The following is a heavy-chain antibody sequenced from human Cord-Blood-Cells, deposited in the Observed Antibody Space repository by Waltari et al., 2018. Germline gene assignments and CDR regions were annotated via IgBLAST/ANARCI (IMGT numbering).Heavy chain of an antibody. J-gene: IGHJ5*02. V-gene: IGHV4-34*01. CDR2: INHSGST. CDR3: ARQRNRHPITMVRGVIMGWFDP. CDR1: GGSFSGYY. D-gene: IGHD3-10*01. Sequence: QVQLQQWGAGLLKPSETLSLTCAVYGGSFSGYYWSWIRPPPGKGLEWIGEINHSGSTNYNPALKSRVTISVDTSKNQFSLKLSSVTAADTAVYYCARQRNRHPITMVRGVIMGWFDPWGQGTLVTVSS.